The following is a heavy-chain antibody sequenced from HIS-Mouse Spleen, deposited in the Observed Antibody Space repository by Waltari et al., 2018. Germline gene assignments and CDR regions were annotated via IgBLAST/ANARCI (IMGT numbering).Heavy chain of an antibody. CDR1: GFTFSSYG. CDR3: AKDKHHAFDY. V-gene: IGHV3-30*18. J-gene: IGHJ4*02. Sequence: QVQLVESGGGVVQPGRSLRLSCAASGFTFSSYGMHWVRQAPGKGLEWGAVISYDGRNKYYADSVKGRFTISRDNSKNTLYLQMNSLRAEDTAVYYCAKDKHHAFDYWGQGTLVTVSS. CDR2: ISYDGRNK.